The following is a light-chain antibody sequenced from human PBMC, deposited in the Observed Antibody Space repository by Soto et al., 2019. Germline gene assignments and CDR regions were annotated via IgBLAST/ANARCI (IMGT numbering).Light chain of an antibody. Sequence: MTQSRCTLASSGEEISVVTGPASQSISRWMAWYQQKQGKAPKLLSFDVSSLESGGPSRFSGSGSGTEFTLTISSLQPDDSATYYCQQYHSYSQTFGQGTKVDIK. CDR1: QSISRW. CDR2: DVS. CDR3: QQYHSYSQT. V-gene: IGKV1-5*01. J-gene: IGKJ1*01.